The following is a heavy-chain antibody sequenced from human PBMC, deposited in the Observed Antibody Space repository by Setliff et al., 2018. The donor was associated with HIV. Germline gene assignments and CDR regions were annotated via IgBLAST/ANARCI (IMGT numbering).Heavy chain of an antibody. J-gene: IGHJ6*03. V-gene: IGHV7-4-1*01. Sequence: GASVKVSCKASGYSLTSYSINWVRQAPGQGLEWMGYINTNTGNPTYAQGFTGRFVFSVDTPVSTAYLQIFSLKAEDTAVYYYTRDHTPPPNYDFWSGQIDLRNIFYYMDVWGTGSPVTVSS. CDR3: TRDHTPPPNYDFWSGQIDLRNIFYYMDV. CDR1: GYSLTSYS. CDR2: INTNTGNP. D-gene: IGHD3-3*01.